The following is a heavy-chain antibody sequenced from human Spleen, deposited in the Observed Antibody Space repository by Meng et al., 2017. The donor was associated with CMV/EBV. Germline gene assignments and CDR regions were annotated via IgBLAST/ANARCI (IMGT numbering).Heavy chain of an antibody. CDR2: IYSGGSST. CDR3: AKDDSYCGGDCYFG. D-gene: IGHD2-21*01. J-gene: IGHJ4*02. V-gene: IGHV3-23*03. CDR1: GFTFSSYA. Sequence: ASGFTFSSYAMSWVRQAPRKGLEWVSVIYSGGSSTYYADSVKGRFTISRDNSKNTLYLQMNSLRAEDTAVYYCAKDDSYCGGDCYFGWGQGTLVTVSS.